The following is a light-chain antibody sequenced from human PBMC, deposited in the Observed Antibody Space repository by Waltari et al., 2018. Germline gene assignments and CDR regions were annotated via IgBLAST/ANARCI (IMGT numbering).Light chain of an antibody. CDR2: GAS. CDR1: QSVSRT. CDR3: QHYVRLPVT. Sequence: EIVLTQSPGTLSLSPGERATLSCRASQSVSRTLAWYQQKPGQAPRLLIYGASSRATGIPERFCGSGSGTDFSLTISSLEPEDFAVYFCQHYVRLPVTFGQGTKVEIK. J-gene: IGKJ1*01. V-gene: IGKV3-20*01.